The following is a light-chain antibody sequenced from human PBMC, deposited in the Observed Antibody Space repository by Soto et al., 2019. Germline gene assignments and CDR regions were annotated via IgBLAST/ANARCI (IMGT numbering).Light chain of an antibody. V-gene: IGKV1-5*03. CDR2: KAS. CDR3: QQYHDYSRT. Sequence: DIQMTQSPSTLSAPVGDRVTITCRASQSISSWLAWYQQKPGKAPSLLIYKASTLQGGVPARFSGSGSGTEFTLTISSLQPDDFATYYCQQYHDYSRTFGQGTKVEI. J-gene: IGKJ1*01. CDR1: QSISSW.